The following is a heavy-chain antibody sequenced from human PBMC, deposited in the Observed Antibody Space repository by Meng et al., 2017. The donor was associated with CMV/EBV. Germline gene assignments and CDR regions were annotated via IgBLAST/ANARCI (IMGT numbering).Heavy chain of an antibody. CDR1: GYTFTGYY. CDR3: AIKPIAAAGDWFDP. V-gene: IGHV1-2*02. J-gene: IGHJ5*02. Sequence: ASVKVSCKASGYTFTGYYMHWVRQAPGQGLEWMGWINPNSGGTNYAQKFQGRVTMTRDTSISTAYMELSRLRSDDTAVYYCAIKPIAAAGDWFDPWGQGTLVTVSS. CDR2: INPNSGGT. D-gene: IGHD6-13*01.